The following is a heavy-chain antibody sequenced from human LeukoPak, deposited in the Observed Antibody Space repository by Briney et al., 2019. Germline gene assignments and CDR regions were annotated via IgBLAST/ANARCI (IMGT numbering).Heavy chain of an antibody. CDR3: ASDLHFGYCTATSCANY. CDR2: IRSKPDGGAT. D-gene: IGHD2-2*03. Sequence: PGGSLRLSCAASGFTFISSWMTWVRQAPGKGLEWVGRIRSKPDGGATDYAAPVKGRFTISRDDSKNTLYLQMSSLRTEDTAVYYCASDLHFGYCTATSCANYWGQGTLVTVSS. CDR1: GFTFISSW. V-gene: IGHV3-15*01. J-gene: IGHJ4*02.